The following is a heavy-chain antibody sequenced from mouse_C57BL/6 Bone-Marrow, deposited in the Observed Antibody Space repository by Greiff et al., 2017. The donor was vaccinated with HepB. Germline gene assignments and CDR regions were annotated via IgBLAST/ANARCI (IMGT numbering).Heavy chain of an antibody. CDR1: GYTFTSYW. J-gene: IGHJ1*03. V-gene: IGHV1-52*01. D-gene: IGHD2-5*01. CDR3: ARGGYSNRYFDV. Sequence: VQLQQPGAELVRPGSSVKLSCKASGYTFTSYWMHWVKQRPIQGLEWIGNIDPSDSETHYNQKFKDKATLTVDKSSSTAYMQLSSLTSEDSAVYYCARGGYSNRYFDVLGTGTTVTVSS. CDR2: IDPSDSET.